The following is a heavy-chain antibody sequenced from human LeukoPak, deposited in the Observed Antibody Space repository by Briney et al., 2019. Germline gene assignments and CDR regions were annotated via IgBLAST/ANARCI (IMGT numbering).Heavy chain of an antibody. D-gene: IGHD2-2*01. J-gene: IGHJ4*02. CDR1: GFTYSDYW. Sequence: GGSLRLSCAASGFTYSDYWMHWVRQAPGKGLVWVSRIDGDGRSTSYADSVKGRFTISRDDSKSIAYLQMNSLKTEDTAVYYCTRGQYEASYWGQGTLVTVSS. V-gene: IGHV3-74*01. CDR3: TRGQYEASY. CDR2: IDGDGRST.